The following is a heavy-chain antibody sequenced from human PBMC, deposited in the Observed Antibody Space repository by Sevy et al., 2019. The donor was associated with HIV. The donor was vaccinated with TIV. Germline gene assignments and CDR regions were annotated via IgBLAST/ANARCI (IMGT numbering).Heavy chain of an antibody. J-gene: IGHJ4*02. CDR1: RFTYSSYG. V-gene: IGHV3-33*01. Sequence: GGSLRLSCAASRFTYSSYGMHWVRQAPGKGLEWVAVIWYDGSNKEYADSVKGRFTISRDNSKNTLYVQMNSLRAEDTAVYYCARESIAVAGIGYYFDYWGQGTLVTVSS. D-gene: IGHD6-19*01. CDR3: ARESIAVAGIGYYFDY. CDR2: IWYDGSNK.